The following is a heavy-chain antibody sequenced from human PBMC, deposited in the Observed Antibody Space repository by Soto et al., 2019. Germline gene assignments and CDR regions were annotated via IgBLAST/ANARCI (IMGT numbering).Heavy chain of an antibody. D-gene: IGHD3-3*01. CDR1: GYIFSNFA. J-gene: IGHJ6*02. Sequence: QVQLLQSGGEVKKPGASVKVSCQASGYIFSNFAISWVRQAPGQGLEWMGWISVHNGNTKFAQHFQGRVALTTDTSTTTAYMELWSLTSDDTAVYYCARDAPYNVFWGGVMEHYSYNMDVWGQGTTVTVSS. V-gene: IGHV1-18*01. CDR2: ISVHNGNT. CDR3: ARDAPYNVFWGGVMEHYSYNMDV.